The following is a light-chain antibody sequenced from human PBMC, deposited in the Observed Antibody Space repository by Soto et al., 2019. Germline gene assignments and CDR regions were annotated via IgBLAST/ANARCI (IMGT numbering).Light chain of an antibody. CDR3: CSYAGSYTLV. V-gene: IGLV2-11*01. CDR1: SSDVGGYHY. CDR2: DVN. J-gene: IGLJ2*01. Sequence: QSALTQPRSVSGSPGPSVTLSCTGTSSDVGGYHYVSWYQHHPGKAPKIIIFDVNQRPSGVPDRFSGSKSGNTASLTISGLQTEDEADYYCCSYAGSYTLVFGGGTKVTVL.